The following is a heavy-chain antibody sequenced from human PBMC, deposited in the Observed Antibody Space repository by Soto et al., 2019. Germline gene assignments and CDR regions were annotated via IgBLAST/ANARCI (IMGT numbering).Heavy chain of an antibody. Sequence: PSETLSLTCTVSGGSISTYYWSWIRQPPGRGLEWIGYISYRGGTSYNPSLKRRVTISVDTSKNQSSLKLNSVTAADTAVYYCASHSSSWNHLDYWGQGALVTVSS. V-gene: IGHV4-59*01. CDR1: GGSISTYY. J-gene: IGHJ4*02. CDR2: ISYRGGT. D-gene: IGHD6-13*01. CDR3: ASHSSSWNHLDY.